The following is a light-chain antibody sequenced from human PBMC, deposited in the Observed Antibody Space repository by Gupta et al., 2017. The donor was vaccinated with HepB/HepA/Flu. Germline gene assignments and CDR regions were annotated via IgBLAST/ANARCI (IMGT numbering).Light chain of an antibody. CDR1: QSISSW. V-gene: IGKV1-5*03. J-gene: IGKJ1*01. CDR2: KAS. CDR3: QQYNSYSQT. Sequence: DIQMTQSPSTLSASVGDRVTITCRASQSISSWLAWYQQKPGKAPKLLIYKASSLESGVPSRFSSSGSGTEFTLTISSLQPDDFATYYCQQYNSYSQTFGQGTKVEIK.